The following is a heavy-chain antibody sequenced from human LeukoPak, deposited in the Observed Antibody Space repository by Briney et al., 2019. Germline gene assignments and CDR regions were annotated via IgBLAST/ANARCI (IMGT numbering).Heavy chain of an antibody. CDR1: GFTFSDSW. J-gene: IGHJ6*02. D-gene: IGHD3-16*01. CDR3: ATYTHWVAGDV. Sequence: GGSLRLSCAASGFTFSDSWMSWVRQAPGKGLEWVANMHQDGSEKDYVDSVKGRFTISRDNARNSLYLQMGSLRAEDTAVYYCATYTHWVAGDVWGQGTTVTVSS. V-gene: IGHV3-7*01. CDR2: MHQDGSEK.